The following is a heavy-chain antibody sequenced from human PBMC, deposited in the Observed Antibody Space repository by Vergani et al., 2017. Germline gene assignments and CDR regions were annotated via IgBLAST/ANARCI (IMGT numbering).Heavy chain of an antibody. Sequence: QVQLVECVGGVVQPGESLRLSCAASGFPFSTYGMHWVRQAPGKGLEWVAFIQKDGIDKFYADSVRGRFTISRDISKNTLYLEMNSLRADDTAVYYCARGMTTATTDLDGFDIWGQGTMVSVSS. CDR3: ARGMTTATTDLDGFDI. D-gene: IGHD4-17*01. CDR1: GFPFSTYG. J-gene: IGHJ3*02. CDR2: IQKDGIDK. V-gene: IGHV3-30*02.